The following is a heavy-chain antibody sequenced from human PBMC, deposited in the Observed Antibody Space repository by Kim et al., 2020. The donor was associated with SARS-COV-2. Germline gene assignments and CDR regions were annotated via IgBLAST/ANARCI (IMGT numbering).Heavy chain of an antibody. Sequence: SQTLSLTCAISGDSVSSNSAAWNWIRQSPSRGLEWLGRTYYRSKWYNDYAVSVKSRITINPDTSKNQFSLQLNSVTPEDTAVYYCARDQRIAVAGGYYYYGMDVWGQGTTVTVSS. J-gene: IGHJ6*02. CDR3: ARDQRIAVAGGYYYYGMDV. V-gene: IGHV6-1*01. D-gene: IGHD6-19*01. CDR1: GDSVSSNSAA. CDR2: TYYRSKWYN.